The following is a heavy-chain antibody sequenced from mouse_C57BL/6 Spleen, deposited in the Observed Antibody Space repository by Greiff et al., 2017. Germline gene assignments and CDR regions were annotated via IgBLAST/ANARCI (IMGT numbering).Heavy chain of an antibody. D-gene: IGHD2-4*01. CDR1: GYTFTSYW. Sequence: QVQLQQPGAELVKPGASVKLSCKASGYTFTSYWMHWVKQRPGQGLEWIGMIHPHSGSTNYNEKFKSKATLTVDKSSSTAYMQLSSLTSEDSAVYYCARWDYDAWYFDYWGQGTTLTVSS. CDR2: IHPHSGST. CDR3: ARWDYDAWYFDY. V-gene: IGHV1-64*01. J-gene: IGHJ2*01.